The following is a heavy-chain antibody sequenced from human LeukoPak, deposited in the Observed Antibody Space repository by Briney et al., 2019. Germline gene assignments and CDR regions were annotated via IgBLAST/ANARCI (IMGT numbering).Heavy chain of an antibody. V-gene: IGHV3-9*01. CDR3: AKDISRSGYDRFDY. J-gene: IGHJ4*02. CDR2: ISWNSGSI. D-gene: IGHD5-12*01. CDR1: GFIFNNYA. Sequence: PGRSLRLSCAGSGFIFNNYAMHWVRQPPGKGLEWVSGISWNSGSIDYADSVKGRFTISRDNSKNSLYLQMNSLRTEDTALYYCAKDISRSGYDRFDYWGQGTLVTVSS.